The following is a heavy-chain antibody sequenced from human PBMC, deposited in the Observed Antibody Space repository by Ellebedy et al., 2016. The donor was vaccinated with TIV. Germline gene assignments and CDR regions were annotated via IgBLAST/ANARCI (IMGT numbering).Heavy chain of an antibody. D-gene: IGHD4-23*01. V-gene: IGHV1-46*01. CDR1: GYTFTSYY. Sequence: ASVKVSCXASGYTFTSYYMHWVRQAPGQGLEWMGIINPSGGSTSYAQKFQGRVTMTRDTSTSTVYMELSSLRSEDTAVYYCARTYGGDAFDIWGQGTMVTVSS. CDR2: INPSGGST. CDR3: ARTYGGDAFDI. J-gene: IGHJ3*02.